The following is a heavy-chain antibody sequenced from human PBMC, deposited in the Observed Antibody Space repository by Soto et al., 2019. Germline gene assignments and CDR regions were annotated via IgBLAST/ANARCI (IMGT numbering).Heavy chain of an antibody. V-gene: IGHV4-59*01. D-gene: IGHD5-12*01. J-gene: IGHJ4*02. CDR3: AKYRRTEADGYTLDF. CDR1: GGSIRGYY. CDR2: VSYSGST. Sequence: PSETLSLTCTLSGGSIRGYYWSWIRQPPGKGMEWIGYVSYSGSTNYNPSLESRVTISIDTSKNQFSLKLTSVTAADTAVYYCAKYRRTEADGYTLDFWGQGTLVTVSS.